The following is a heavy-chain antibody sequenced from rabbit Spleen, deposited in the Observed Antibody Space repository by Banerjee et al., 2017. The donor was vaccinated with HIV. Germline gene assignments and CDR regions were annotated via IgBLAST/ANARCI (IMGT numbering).Heavy chain of an antibody. CDR2: IEPIFGNT. D-gene: IGHD1-1*01. CDR1: GFDFSNYG. J-gene: IGHJ4*01. Sequence: QEQLVESGGGLVQPGGSLTLSCKASGFDFSNYGVTWVRQAPGKGLEWIGYIEPIFGNTYYANWVNGRFTISSHNAQNTLYLQLNSLTVADTATYFCVRGASSSGFYNLWGQGTLVTVS. CDR3: VRGASSSGFYNL. V-gene: IGHV1S47*01.